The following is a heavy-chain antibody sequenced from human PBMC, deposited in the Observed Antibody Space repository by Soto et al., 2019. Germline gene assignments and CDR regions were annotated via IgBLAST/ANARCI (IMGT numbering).Heavy chain of an antibody. J-gene: IGHJ4*02. Sequence: EVQLVESGGGLVQPGGSLRLSCAASGFTFSSYWMSWVRQAPGKGLEWVANIKQDGSEKYYVDSVKGRFTISRDNAKNSLYLQMNSLRAEDTAVYYCARDMITFGGVRRLDYWGQGTLVSVSS. CDR1: GFTFSSYW. V-gene: IGHV3-7*01. CDR3: ARDMITFGGVRRLDY. CDR2: IKQDGSEK. D-gene: IGHD3-16*01.